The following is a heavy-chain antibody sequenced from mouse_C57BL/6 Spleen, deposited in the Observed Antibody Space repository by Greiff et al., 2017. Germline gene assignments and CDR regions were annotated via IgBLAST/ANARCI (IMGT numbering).Heavy chain of an antibody. CDR2: INPNNGGT. D-gene: IGHD1-1*01. CDR1: GYTFTDYY. Sequence: VQLQQSGPELVKPGASVKISCKASGYTFTDYYMNWVKQSHGKSLEWIGDINPNNGGTSYNQKFKGKGTLTVDKSSSTAYMELRSLTSEDSAVYYCARYPVITTVVAKGAMDYWGQGTSVTVSS. V-gene: IGHV1-26*01. J-gene: IGHJ4*01. CDR3: ARYPVITTVVAKGAMDY.